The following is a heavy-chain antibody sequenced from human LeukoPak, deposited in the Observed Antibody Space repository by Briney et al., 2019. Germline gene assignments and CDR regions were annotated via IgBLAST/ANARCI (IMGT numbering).Heavy chain of an antibody. CDR1: GFTFSSYA. Sequence: GGPLRLSCAASGFTFSSYAMSWVRQAPGKGLEWVSAISGSGGSTYYADSVKGRFTISRDNSKNTLYLRMNSLRVEDTAVYYCAKAERWLQPFDYWGQGTLVTVSS. CDR2: ISGSGGST. CDR3: AKAERWLQPFDY. V-gene: IGHV3-23*01. D-gene: IGHD5-24*01. J-gene: IGHJ4*02.